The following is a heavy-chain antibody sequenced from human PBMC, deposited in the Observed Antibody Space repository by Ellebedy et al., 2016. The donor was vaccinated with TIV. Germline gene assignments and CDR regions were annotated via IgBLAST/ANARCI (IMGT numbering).Heavy chain of an antibody. CDR3: ARGNWYCDL. CDR2: IRSKAYGGTT. V-gene: IGHV3-72*01. CDR1: GFTFSDHY. J-gene: IGHJ2*01. Sequence: GESLKISCAVSGFTFSDHYMNWVRQAPGKGLEWVGFIRSKAYGGTTEYAASVRGRFSISRDDSKNSVYLQMNSLKTEETAVYYCARGNWYCDLWGRGTLVTVSA.